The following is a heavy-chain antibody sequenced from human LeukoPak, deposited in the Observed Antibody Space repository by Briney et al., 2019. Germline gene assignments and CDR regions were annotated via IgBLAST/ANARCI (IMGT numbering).Heavy chain of an antibody. CDR2: IIPIFGIA. Sequence: SSVNVSRKASGGTFSSYAISWVRQAPGQGLDWMGRIIPIFGIANYAQKFQGRVTITADKSTSTAYMELSSLRSDDTAVYYCERGYDSSGYYHPDLDYWGQGSLVGDCS. V-gene: IGHV1-69*04. J-gene: IGHJ4*02. CDR1: GGTFSSYA. D-gene: IGHD3-22*01. CDR3: ERGYDSSGYYHPDLDY.